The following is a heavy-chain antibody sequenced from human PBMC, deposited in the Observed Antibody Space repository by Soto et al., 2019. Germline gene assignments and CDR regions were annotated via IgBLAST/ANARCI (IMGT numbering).Heavy chain of an antibody. V-gene: IGHV4-30-4*01. J-gene: IGHJ5*02. D-gene: IGHD1-26*01. CDR3: GRAGRRDGNSSPGRFDT. CDR2: IYYSGTT. Sequence: PSETLSLTCTVSRGSINSGDYFWSWIRQPPGKGLEWIGYIYYSGTTYYNPSLKSRVTTSVDTPKNYFSLKLSSVTAADTAVYFCGRAGRRDGNSSPGRFDTWGQGIVVTVSS. CDR1: RGSINSGDYF.